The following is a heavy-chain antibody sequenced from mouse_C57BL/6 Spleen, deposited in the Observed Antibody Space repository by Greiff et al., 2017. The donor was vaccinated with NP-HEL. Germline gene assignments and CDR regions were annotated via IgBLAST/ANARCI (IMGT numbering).Heavy chain of an antibody. CDR3: ARVYLGQYFDV. V-gene: IGHV3-1*01. CDR1: GYSITSGYD. Sequence: DVQLQESGPGMVKPSQSLSLTCTVTGYSITSGYDWHWIRHFPGNKLEWMGYISYSGSTNYNPSLKSRISITHDTSKNHFFLKLNSVTTEDTATYYCARVYLGQYFDVWGTGTTVTVSS. D-gene: IGHD4-1*01. CDR2: ISYSGST. J-gene: IGHJ1*03.